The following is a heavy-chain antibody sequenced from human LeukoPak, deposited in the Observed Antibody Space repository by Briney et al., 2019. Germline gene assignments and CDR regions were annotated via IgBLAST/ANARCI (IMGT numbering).Heavy chain of an antibody. J-gene: IGHJ3*02. D-gene: IGHD3-22*01. CDR3: ARMGNYYDSSGYYYKKWRDAFDI. V-gene: IGHV4-34*01. CDR2: INHSGST. CDR1: GGSFSGYY. Sequence: PSETLSLTCAVYGGSFSGYYWSWIRQPPGKGLEWIGEINHSGSTNYNPSLKSRATISVDTSKNQFSLKLSSVTAADTAVYYCARMGNYYDSSGYYYKKWRDAFDIWGQGTMVTVSS.